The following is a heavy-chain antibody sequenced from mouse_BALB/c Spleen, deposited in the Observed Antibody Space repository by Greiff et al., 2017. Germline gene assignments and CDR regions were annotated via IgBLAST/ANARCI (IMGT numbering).Heavy chain of an antibody. CDR1: GYTFTSYW. V-gene: IGHV1-69*02. Sequence: QVQLKQPGAELVKPGAPVKLSCKASGYTFTSYWMNWVKQRPGRGLEWIGRIDPSDSETHYNQKFKDKATLTVDKSSSTAYIQLSSLTSEDSAVYYCAREKLRNAMDYWGQGTSVTVSS. J-gene: IGHJ4*01. CDR3: AREKLRNAMDY. D-gene: IGHD1-1*01. CDR2: IDPSDSET.